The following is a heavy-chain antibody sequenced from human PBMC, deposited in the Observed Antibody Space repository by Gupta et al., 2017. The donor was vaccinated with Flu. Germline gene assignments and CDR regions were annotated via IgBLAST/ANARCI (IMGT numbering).Heavy chain of an antibody. V-gene: IGHV4-31*03. Sequence: QVQLQESGPGLVKPSQTLSLTCTVSGGSISSGGYYWSWIRQHPGKGLEWIEYIYYSGSTYYNPSLKSRVTISVDTSKNQFSLKLSSVTAADTAVYYCARDRDGYNYAVYYWGQGTLVTVSS. CDR3: ARDRDGYNYAVYY. D-gene: IGHD5-24*01. J-gene: IGHJ4*02. CDR2: IYYSGST. CDR1: GGSISSGGYY.